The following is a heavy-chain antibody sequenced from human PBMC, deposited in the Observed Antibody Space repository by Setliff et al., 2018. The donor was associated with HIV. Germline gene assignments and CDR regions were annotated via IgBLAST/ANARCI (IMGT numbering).Heavy chain of an antibody. Sequence: SETLSLTCTVSGGSISSITHYWGWFRQPPGKGLECIGTVYYTGTTYYNSSLESRVTISVDTSRNQFSLKLYSVTAADTAVYYCARLSTTSRDFDSWGQGTLVTVSS. CDR1: GGSISSITHY. J-gene: IGHJ4*02. D-gene: IGHD2-2*01. CDR3: ARLSTTSRDFDS. CDR2: VYYTGTT. V-gene: IGHV4-39*01.